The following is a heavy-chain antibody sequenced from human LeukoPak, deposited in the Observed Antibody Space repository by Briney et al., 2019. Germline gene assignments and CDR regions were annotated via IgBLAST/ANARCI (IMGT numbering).Heavy chain of an antibody. CDR1: VYTFTGYY. CDR3: ARVRPSSVAARPASDAFDI. V-gene: IGHV1-2*02. Sequence: ASVTVSSKPSVYTFTGYYLHWVRQAPGQGRAGMAWVNPNSGGTNYAQKFQGTVTMTRDTSISTAYMELSRLRCDDTALYYCARVRPSSVAARPASDAFDIWGQGTMLTVSS. J-gene: IGHJ3*02. D-gene: IGHD6-6*01. CDR2: VNPNSGGT.